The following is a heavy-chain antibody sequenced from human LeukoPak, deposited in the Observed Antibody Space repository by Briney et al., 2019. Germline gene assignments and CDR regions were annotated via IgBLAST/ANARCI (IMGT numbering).Heavy chain of an antibody. Sequence: GGSLRPSCAASGFTFSSYAMHWVRQAPGKGLEWVAVISYDGSNKYYADSVKGRFTISRDNSKNTLYLQMNSLRAEDTAVYYCAGELRDYGDYRLSPLGYWGQGTLVTVSS. D-gene: IGHD4-17*01. CDR2: ISYDGSNK. CDR1: GFTFSSYA. V-gene: IGHV3-30*01. CDR3: AGELRDYGDYRLSPLGY. J-gene: IGHJ4*02.